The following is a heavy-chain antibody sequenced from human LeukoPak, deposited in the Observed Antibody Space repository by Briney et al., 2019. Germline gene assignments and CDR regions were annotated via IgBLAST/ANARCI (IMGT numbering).Heavy chain of an antibody. CDR1: GYTFTSYY. V-gene: IGHV1-46*01. Sequence: ASVKVSCKASGYTFTSYYMHWVRQAPGQGLEWMGIINPSGGSTSYAQKFQGRVTITADKSTSTAYMELSSLRSEDTAVYYCATMVRGVIQLDYWGQGTLVTVSS. CDR2: INPSGGST. J-gene: IGHJ4*02. D-gene: IGHD3-10*01. CDR3: ATMVRGVIQLDY.